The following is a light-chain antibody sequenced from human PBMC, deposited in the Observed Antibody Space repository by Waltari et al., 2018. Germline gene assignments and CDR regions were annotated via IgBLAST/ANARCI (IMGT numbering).Light chain of an antibody. CDR3: TSYTTTDTLYV. Sequence: QSALTQPASVSGSPGQSIPIPCTGTSSDLGSFNYVSWYQQYPGKAPKLIIFDVSKRPSGISDRFSGSKSGNTASLTIAGLQAEDEADYICTSYTTTDTLYVFGTGTQVTVL. CDR2: DVS. J-gene: IGLJ1*01. V-gene: IGLV2-14*03. CDR1: SSDLGSFNY.